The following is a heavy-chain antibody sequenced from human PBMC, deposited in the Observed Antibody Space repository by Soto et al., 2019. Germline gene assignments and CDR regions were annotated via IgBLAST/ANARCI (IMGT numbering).Heavy chain of an antibody. D-gene: IGHD3-16*02. Sequence: GGSLRLSCAASGFTFSNAWMNWVRQAPGKGLEWVGRIKSKTDGGTTDYAAPVKGRFTISRDDSKNTLYLQMNSLKTEDTAVYYCTTDWGYDYVWGSYRYTRDAFDIWGQGTMVTVSS. CDR2: IKSKTDGGTT. V-gene: IGHV3-15*07. CDR3: TTDWGYDYVWGSYRYTRDAFDI. CDR1: GFTFSNAW. J-gene: IGHJ3*02.